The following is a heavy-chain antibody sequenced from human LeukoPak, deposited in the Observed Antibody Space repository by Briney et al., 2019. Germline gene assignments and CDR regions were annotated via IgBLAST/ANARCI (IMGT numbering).Heavy chain of an antibody. Sequence: GGSLRLSCAASGFTVSSNYMSWVRQAPGKGLEWVSVIYSGGSTYYADSVKGRFTISRDNSKNTLYLQMNSLRAEDTAVYYCARHVRTYYDFWSGYYSSTDYYGMDVWGQGTTVTVSS. CDR1: GFTVSSNY. J-gene: IGHJ6*02. D-gene: IGHD3-3*01. V-gene: IGHV3-66*04. CDR3: ARHVRTYYDFWSGYYSSTDYYGMDV. CDR2: IYSGGST.